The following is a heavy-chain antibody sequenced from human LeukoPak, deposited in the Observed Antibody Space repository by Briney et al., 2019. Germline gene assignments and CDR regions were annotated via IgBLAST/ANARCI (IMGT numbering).Heavy chain of an antibody. CDR2: ISAYNGNT. Sequence: WASVKVSCKASGYTFTSCGISWVRQATGQGLEWMGWISAYNGNTNYAQKLQGRVTMTTDTSTSTAYMELRSLRSDDTAVYYCARSPSTKDTNAFDIWGQGTMVTVSS. CDR3: ARSPSTKDTNAFDI. J-gene: IGHJ3*02. D-gene: IGHD2-15*01. V-gene: IGHV1-18*01. CDR1: GYTFTSCG.